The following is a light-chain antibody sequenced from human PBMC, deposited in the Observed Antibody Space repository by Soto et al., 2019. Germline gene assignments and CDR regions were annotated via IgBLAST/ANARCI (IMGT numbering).Light chain of an antibody. V-gene: IGLV1-44*01. J-gene: IGLJ2*01. Sequence: QSVLTQPPSASGTPGQRVTISCSGSSSNIGSNTVNWYQQLPGTAPKLLIYSDDQRPSGVPDRFSGSKSGTSASLAISGLQSEDEADYCCAAWDDSLAGPIFGGGTKLTVL. CDR2: SDD. CDR3: AAWDDSLAGPI. CDR1: SSNIGSNT.